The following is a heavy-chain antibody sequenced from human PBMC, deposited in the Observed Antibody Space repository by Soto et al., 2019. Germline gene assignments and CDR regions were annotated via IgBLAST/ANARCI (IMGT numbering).Heavy chain of an antibody. Sequence: QVQLVQSGAEVKKPGASVKVSCKASGYTFTSYAMHWVRQAPGQRLEWMGWITAGTGNTKYSQKFQGRVTITRDTAASTAYMELSSLRSEDTAVYYCARGDRVTMVRGVTLPGYWGQGTLVTVFS. V-gene: IGHV1-3*01. CDR2: ITAGTGNT. D-gene: IGHD3-10*01. J-gene: IGHJ4*02. CDR3: ARGDRVTMVRGVTLPGY. CDR1: GYTFTSYA.